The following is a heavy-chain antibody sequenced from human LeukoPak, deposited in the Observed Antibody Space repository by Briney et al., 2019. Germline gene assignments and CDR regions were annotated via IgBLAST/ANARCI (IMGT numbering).Heavy chain of an antibody. CDR2: INHSGST. CDR3: AGGDGYSRDAFDI. CDR1: GGSFSGYY. J-gene: IGHJ3*02. V-gene: IGHV4-34*01. Sequence: PSETLSLTCAVYGGSFSGYYWSWIRQPPGKGLEWLGEINHSGSTNYNPSLKSRVTISVDTSKNQFSLKLSSVTAADTAVYYCAGGDGYSRDAFDIWGQGTMVTVSS. D-gene: IGHD5-24*01.